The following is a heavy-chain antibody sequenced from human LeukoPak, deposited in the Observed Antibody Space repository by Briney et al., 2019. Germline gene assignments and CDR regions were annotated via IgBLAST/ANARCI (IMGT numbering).Heavy chain of an antibody. CDR3: ARARDYGGKQFGYGMDV. V-gene: IGHV3-20*04. CDR2: INWNGGST. J-gene: IGHJ6*02. CDR1: GFTFDDYA. D-gene: IGHD4-23*01. Sequence: PGGSLRLSCAASGFTFDDYAMSWVRQAPGKGLEWVSGINWNGGSTHYADSVKGRFTISRDNAKNSLYLQVNSLRAEDTALYYCARARDYGGKQFGYGMDVWGQGTTVTVSS.